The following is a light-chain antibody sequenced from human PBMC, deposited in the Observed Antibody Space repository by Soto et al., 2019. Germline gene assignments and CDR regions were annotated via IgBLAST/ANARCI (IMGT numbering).Light chain of an antibody. CDR2: GAS. Sequence: DFQMTQSPSSRSASVGDRITITCRASQGIGDDVGWSQQRTAEAPKRLSYGASILPSGLPSRFSGSGSGTEFTLTISGLQPEDFATYFCLEHNTYPFTFGGGTKVESK. CDR1: QGIGDD. CDR3: LEHNTYPFT. V-gene: IGKV1-17*01. J-gene: IGKJ4*01.